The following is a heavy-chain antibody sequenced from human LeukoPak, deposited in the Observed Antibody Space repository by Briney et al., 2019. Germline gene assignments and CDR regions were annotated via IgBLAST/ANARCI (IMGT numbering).Heavy chain of an antibody. Sequence: SETLSLTCTVSGGSISSGSYYWSWIRQPAGKGLEWIGRIYTSGSTNYNPSLKSRVTISVDTSKNQFSLKLSSVTAADTAVYYCARVSSGTADLDYWGQGTLVTISS. D-gene: IGHD1-1*01. CDR2: IYTSGST. V-gene: IGHV4-61*02. CDR1: GGSISSGSYY. J-gene: IGHJ4*02. CDR3: ARVSSGTADLDY.